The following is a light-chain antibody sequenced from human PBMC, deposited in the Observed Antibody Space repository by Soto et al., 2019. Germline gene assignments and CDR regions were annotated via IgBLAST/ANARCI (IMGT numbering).Light chain of an antibody. J-gene: IGLJ1*01. CDR3: SSYTSSSTPYV. Sequence: QSALTQPASVSGSPGQSITMSCTGTSSDVGDDNYVSWYQHHPGKAPKLMIYDVSNRPSGVSYRFSGSKSGNTASLTISGFQAEDEADYYCSSYTSSSTPYVFGTGTKLTVL. CDR2: DVS. CDR1: SSDVGDDNY. V-gene: IGLV2-14*03.